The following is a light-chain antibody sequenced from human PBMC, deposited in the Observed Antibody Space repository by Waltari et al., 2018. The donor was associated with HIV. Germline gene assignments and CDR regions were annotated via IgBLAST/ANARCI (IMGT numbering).Light chain of an antibody. J-gene: IGLJ3*02. CDR1: SSDVGGSKY. CDR2: EVN. V-gene: IGLV2-8*01. Sequence: QSALPQPPPASGSPGQSVTISCTGTSSDVGGSKYFPCYQQHPGKAPKLMIYEVNKRPSGVPDLCSGSKSANTASLTVSGLQADDEADYYCNSYAGSNNWVFGGGTKLTVL. CDR3: NSYAGSNNWV.